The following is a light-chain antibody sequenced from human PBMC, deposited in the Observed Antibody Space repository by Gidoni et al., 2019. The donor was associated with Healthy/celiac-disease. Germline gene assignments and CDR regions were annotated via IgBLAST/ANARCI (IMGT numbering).Light chain of an antibody. Sequence: DSEMTQTPSSLSASVGDRVTITCRARQSMSSYLNWYQQKPGKAPKLLIYAASSLQSGVPSRFSGSGSGTDFTLTISILQPEDFATYYCQQCYSTSWTFGQGTKVEIK. CDR2: AAS. J-gene: IGKJ1*01. CDR3: QQCYSTSWT. V-gene: IGKV1-39*01. CDR1: QSMSSY.